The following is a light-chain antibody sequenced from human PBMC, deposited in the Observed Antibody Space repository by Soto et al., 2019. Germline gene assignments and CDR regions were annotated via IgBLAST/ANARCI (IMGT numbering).Light chain of an antibody. CDR3: SSYTSSSTLVV. Sequence: QSALTQPASVSGSPGQSITISCTGTSSDVGGYNYVSWYQQNPCKAPKLMIYEVSNRPSGVSNRFSGSKSGNTASLTISGLQAEDDADYYCSSYTSSSTLVVFGGGTKVTVL. CDR2: EVS. V-gene: IGLV2-14*01. CDR1: SSDVGGYNY. J-gene: IGLJ2*01.